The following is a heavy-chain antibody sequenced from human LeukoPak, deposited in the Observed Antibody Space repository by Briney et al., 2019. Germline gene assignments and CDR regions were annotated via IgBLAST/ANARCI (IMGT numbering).Heavy chain of an antibody. CDR1: GYTFTNYA. Sequence: ASVKVSCKASGYTFTNYAISWVRQAPGQGLEWMGWINPNSGGTNYAQKFQGRVTMTRDTSISTAYMELSRLRSDDTAVYYCARGASDSSGYYRYGGAFDIWGQGTMVTVSS. V-gene: IGHV1-2*02. CDR3: ARGASDSSGYYRYGGAFDI. CDR2: INPNSGGT. J-gene: IGHJ3*02. D-gene: IGHD3-22*01.